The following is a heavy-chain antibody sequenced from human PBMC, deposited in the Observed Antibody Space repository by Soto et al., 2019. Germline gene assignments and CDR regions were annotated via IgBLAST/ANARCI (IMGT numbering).Heavy chain of an antibody. CDR2: INHSGST. Sequence: QVQLQQWGAGLLKPSETLSLTCAVYGGSFSGYYWSWIRQPPGKGLEWIGEINHSGSTNYNPSLMSRVTISVDTSQNQFSLKLSSVTAADTAVYYCARGFDYVWGSYRYTYRFDYWGQGTLVTVSS. V-gene: IGHV4-34*01. D-gene: IGHD3-16*02. CDR3: ARGFDYVWGSYRYTYRFDY. J-gene: IGHJ4*02. CDR1: GGSFSGYY.